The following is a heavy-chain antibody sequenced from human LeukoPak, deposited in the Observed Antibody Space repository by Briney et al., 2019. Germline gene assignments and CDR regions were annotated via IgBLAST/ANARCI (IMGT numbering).Heavy chain of an antibody. J-gene: IGHJ4*02. Sequence: GGSLRLSCAPSGFTFSRHGMHWVRQAPGKGLEWVAIISNDGSRKYYAHSVEGRFTISRDNSKNTLYLQMNSLRAEDTAVYYCAKTRPLDSSSWSHGDYWGQGTLVTVSS. CDR2: ISNDGSRK. CDR3: AKTRPLDSSSWSHGDY. D-gene: IGHD6-13*01. CDR1: GFTFSRHG. V-gene: IGHV3-30*18.